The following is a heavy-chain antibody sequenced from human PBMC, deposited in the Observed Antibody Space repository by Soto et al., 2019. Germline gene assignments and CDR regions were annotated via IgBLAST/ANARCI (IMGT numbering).Heavy chain of an antibody. CDR1: GYTLTELS. V-gene: IGHV1-24*01. D-gene: IGHD2-8*01. Sequence: GASVKVSCKVSGYTLTELSMHWVRQAPGKGLEWMGGFDPEDGETIYAQKFQGRVTMTRDTSISTAYMELSRLRSDDTAVYYCASDPLIDQGDYWGQGTLVTVSS. CDR2: FDPEDGET. J-gene: IGHJ4*02. CDR3: ASDPLIDQGDY.